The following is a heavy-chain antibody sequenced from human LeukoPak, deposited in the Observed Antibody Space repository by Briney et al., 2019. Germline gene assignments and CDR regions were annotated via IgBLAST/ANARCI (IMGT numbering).Heavy chain of an antibody. CDR3: AKDLTGVLRGFDY. D-gene: IGHD7-27*01. CDR1: GFTISTYA. Sequence: GGSLRLSCAASGFTISTYAMSWFRQAPGGGLEWVSAITGSTGSAFYADSVKGRFTISRDNSKNTLYLQMNSLRVEDTAVYYCAKDLTGVLRGFDYWGQGTLVTVSS. J-gene: IGHJ4*02. CDR2: ITGSTGSA. V-gene: IGHV3-23*01.